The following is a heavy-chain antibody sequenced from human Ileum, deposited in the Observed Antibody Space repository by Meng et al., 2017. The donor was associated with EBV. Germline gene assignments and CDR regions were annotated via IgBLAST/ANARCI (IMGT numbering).Heavy chain of an antibody. CDR3: ASVTGSGYVPVF. Sequence: QPDSRAQTPEASVKLCCMASGYAYFSYGSSWKLQAPGQGLEWMVWINHYTGNTKYAENFQDRLTLSSDTSTGPAYMELWSLRSDDTAVYYCASVTGSGYVPVFWGQGTLVTVSS. CDR2: INHYTGNT. J-gene: IGHJ4*02. CDR1: GYAYFSYG. V-gene: IGHV1-18*01. D-gene: IGHD5-12*01.